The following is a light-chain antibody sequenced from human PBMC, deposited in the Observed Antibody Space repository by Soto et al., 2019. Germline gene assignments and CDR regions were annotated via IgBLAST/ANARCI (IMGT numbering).Light chain of an antibody. CDR2: GAS. J-gene: IGKJ1*01. CDR3: QQYNNWPET. V-gene: IGKV3-15*01. CDR1: QSVSSN. Sequence: EILMTHSPPTLSVSPGERATLPCRASQSVSSNLAWYQQKPGQAPRLLIYGASTRATGIPARFSGSGSGTEFTLTISSLQSEDFAVYYCQQYNNWPETFGQGTKVDVK.